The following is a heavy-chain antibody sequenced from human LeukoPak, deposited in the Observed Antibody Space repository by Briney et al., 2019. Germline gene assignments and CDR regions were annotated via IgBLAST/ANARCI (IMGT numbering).Heavy chain of an antibody. CDR2: ISYDGSDK. Sequence: GGTLRLSCAASGFTFSSYAMYWVRQAPGKGLEWVAVISYDGSDKFYADSVKGRFTISRDSSKNTLYLQMNSLRPEDTAVYYCARARPSMWIDYWGQGTLVTVSS. CDR1: GFTFSSYA. CDR3: ARARPSMWIDY. J-gene: IGHJ4*02. V-gene: IGHV3-30*04. D-gene: IGHD5-12*01.